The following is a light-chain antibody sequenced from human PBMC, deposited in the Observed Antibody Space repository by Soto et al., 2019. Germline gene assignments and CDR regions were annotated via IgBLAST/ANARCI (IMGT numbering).Light chain of an antibody. CDR2: DAS. CDR3: QQRSNWSVT. V-gene: IGKV3-11*01. Sequence: EIVLTQSPATLSLSPGERATLSCRASQSVSSSLAWYQQKPGQAPRLLIYDASNRATGIPARFSGSGSGTDFTLTISSLEPEDFAVYYCQQRSNWSVTFGPGTKVDIK. J-gene: IGKJ3*01. CDR1: QSVSSS.